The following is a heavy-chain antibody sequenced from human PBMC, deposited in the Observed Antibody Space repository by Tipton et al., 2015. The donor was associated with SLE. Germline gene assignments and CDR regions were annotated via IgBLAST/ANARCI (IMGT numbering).Heavy chain of an antibody. CDR1: GFNFGYSW. Sequence: GSLRLSCEASGFNFGYSWLTWVRQTPVKGLEFVADINPDGSGKSYADSVRGRFTISRENARNSLDLQMNSLRAEDTAIYYCAKASMASGYFLPHIDSWGQGTLVTVSS. CDR2: INPDGSGK. D-gene: IGHD3-3*01. CDR3: AKASMASGYFLPHIDS. J-gene: IGHJ4*02. V-gene: IGHV3-7*03.